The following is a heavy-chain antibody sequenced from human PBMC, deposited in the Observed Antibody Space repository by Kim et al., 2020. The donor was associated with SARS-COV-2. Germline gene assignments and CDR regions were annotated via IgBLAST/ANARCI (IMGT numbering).Heavy chain of an antibody. J-gene: IGHJ6*02. CDR1: GFIFSHYS. CDR2: IRHDGSQK. D-gene: IGHD3-10*01. CDR3: ARGSDYYGPGTYSNSYQGRDV. Sequence: GGSLRLSCTVSGFIFSHYSMTWVRQAPGKGLEWVANIRHDGSQKYDLASVNGRFTISTDNAKNSLYLQMNSLRAEDTAVYFCARGSDYYGPGTYSNSYQGRDVWAKGPRSPSP. V-gene: IGHV3-7*01.